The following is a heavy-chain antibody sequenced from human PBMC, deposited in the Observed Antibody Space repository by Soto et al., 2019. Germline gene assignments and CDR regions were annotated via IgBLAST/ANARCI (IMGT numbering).Heavy chain of an antibody. Sequence: QVQLQESGPGLVDPLGTLSLTCAVSGTSVSGANWWGWVRQPPGKGLEWIGEIHSSGNSDYNPSLKSPVTISRDMSKNAFSLKLTSVTAAATAVYYCARTGPYSSGNNWGQGTLVTVSS. V-gene: IGHV4-4*02. J-gene: IGHJ4*02. D-gene: IGHD3-22*01. CDR1: GTSVSGANW. CDR2: IHSSGNS. CDR3: ARTGPYSSGNN.